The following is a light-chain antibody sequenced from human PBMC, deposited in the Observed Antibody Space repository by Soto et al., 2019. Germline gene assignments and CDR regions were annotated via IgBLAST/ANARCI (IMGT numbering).Light chain of an antibody. CDR1: QSVSSSY. CDR3: QQYGNAVYT. V-gene: IGKV3-20*01. J-gene: IGKJ2*01. CDR2: GAS. Sequence: EIVLTQSPGTLSLSPGERVTLSCRASQSVSSSYLAWYQQKPGQAPRLLVYGASSRATGIPDRFSGSGSGTDFTLTISRLEPEDFAVYFCQQYGNAVYTFGQGTKLEIK.